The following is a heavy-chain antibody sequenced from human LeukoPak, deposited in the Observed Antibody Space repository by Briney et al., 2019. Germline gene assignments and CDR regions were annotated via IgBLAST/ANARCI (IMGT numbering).Heavy chain of an antibody. CDR3: ARDRDYYDSSGHNYYYGMDV. J-gene: IGHJ6*02. CDR1: GFTFSSYG. CDR2: IWYDGSNK. D-gene: IGHD3-22*01. Sequence: GGSLRLSCAASGFTFSSYGMHWVRQAPGKGLEWVAVIWYDGSNKYYADSVKGRFTISRDNSKNTLYLQMNSLRAEDTAVYYCARDRDYYDSSGHNYYYGMDVWGQGTTVTVSS. V-gene: IGHV3-30*19.